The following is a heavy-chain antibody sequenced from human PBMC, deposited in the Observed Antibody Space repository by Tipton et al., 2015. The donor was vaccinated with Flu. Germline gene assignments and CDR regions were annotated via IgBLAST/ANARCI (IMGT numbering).Heavy chain of an antibody. CDR1: GDSIGSDYY. Sequence: TLSLTCSVSGDSIGSDYYWAWIRQPPGQGLDWIGNIHRSGTTYINPSLKSRVTISVDTAKNQFSQRLNSVTASDTAVYYCARSTYYYGSGSSDYWGQGTLVTVSS. V-gene: IGHV4-38-2*01. D-gene: IGHD3-10*01. CDR2: IHRSGTT. J-gene: IGHJ4*02. CDR3: ARSTYYYGSGSSDY.